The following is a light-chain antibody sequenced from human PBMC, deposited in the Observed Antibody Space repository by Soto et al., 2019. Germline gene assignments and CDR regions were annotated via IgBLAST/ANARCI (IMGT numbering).Light chain of an antibody. CDR1: SSNIGDNY. CDR3: GTWDSSLSVAV. Sequence: QSELTQPPSVSAAAGQKVTISCSGSSSNIGDNYVSWYQQVPGTAPKLLIYDNDQPSSGTPDRFSAYKSGTSATLGITGLQTGDEADYYCGTWDSSLSVAVFGGGTQLTVL. CDR2: DND. V-gene: IGLV1-51*01. J-gene: IGLJ7*01.